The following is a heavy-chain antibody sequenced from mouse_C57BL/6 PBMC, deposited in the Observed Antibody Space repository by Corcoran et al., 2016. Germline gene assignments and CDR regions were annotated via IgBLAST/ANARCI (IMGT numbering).Heavy chain of an antibody. CDR2: INPNNGGT. J-gene: IGHJ4*01. CDR3: ARGGYYYDAMDY. V-gene: IGHV1-26*01. Sequence: EVQLQQSGPELVKPGASVKISCKASGYTFTDYYLYWVKQSHGKSLEWIGDINPNNGGTSYNQKFKGKATLTVDKSSSTAYMELRSLTSEDSAFYYCARGGYYYDAMDYWGQGTSVTVSS. CDR1: GYTFTDYY. D-gene: IGHD1-1*01.